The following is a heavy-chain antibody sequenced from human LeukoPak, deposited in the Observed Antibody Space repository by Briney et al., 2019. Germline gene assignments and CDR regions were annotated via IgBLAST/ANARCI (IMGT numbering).Heavy chain of an antibody. V-gene: IGHV3-48*02. J-gene: IGHJ4*02. D-gene: IGHD2-21*02. CDR1: GFAFSSYW. CDR2: ISSSSSKI. Sequence: GGSLRLSCAASGFAFSSYWMSWVRQAPGRGLEWVAYISSSSSKILYADSVRGRFTISRDNAKNSVYLQMNSLTDEDTAVYYCAREIPYGDADHWGRGTLITVSA. CDR3: AREIPYGDADH.